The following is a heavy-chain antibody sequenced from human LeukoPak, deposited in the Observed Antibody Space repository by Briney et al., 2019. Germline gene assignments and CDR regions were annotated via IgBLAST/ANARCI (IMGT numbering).Heavy chain of an antibody. CDR3: ARSKGYYYYYGMDV. CDR2: INAGNGNT. J-gene: IGHJ6*02. CDR1: GYTFTSYG. V-gene: IGHV1-3*01. Sequence: ASVKVSCKASGYTFTSYGISWVRQAPGQGLEWMGWINAGNGNTKYSQKFQGRVTITRDTSASTAYMELSSLRSEDTAVYYCARSKGYYYYYGMDVWGQGTTVTVSS.